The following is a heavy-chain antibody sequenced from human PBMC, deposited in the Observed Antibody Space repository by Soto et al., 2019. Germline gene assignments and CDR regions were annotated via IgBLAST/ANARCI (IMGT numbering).Heavy chain of an antibody. D-gene: IGHD4-17*01. CDR1: GGSISSGDYY. V-gene: IGHV4-30-4*01. CDR3: ARVVPYGDYVGWWFDP. J-gene: IGHJ5*02. CDR2: IYYSGST. Sequence: QVQLQESGPGLVKPSQTLSLTCTVSGGSISSGDYYWSWIRQPPGKGLEWIGYIYYSGSTYYNPSLKSRVTISVDTSKNQFSLKLSSVTAADTAVYYCARVVPYGDYVGWWFDPWGQGTLVTVSS.